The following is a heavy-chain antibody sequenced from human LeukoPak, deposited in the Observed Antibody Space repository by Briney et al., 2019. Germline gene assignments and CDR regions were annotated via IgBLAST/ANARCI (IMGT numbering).Heavy chain of an antibody. V-gene: IGHV4-30-4*08. CDR3: ARYSSSGFDY. Sequence: LRLSCAASGFTFSSYAMSWVRQAPGKGLEWIGYIYYSGSTYYNPSLKSRVTISVDTSKNQFSLKLSSVTAADTAVYYCARYSSSGFDYWGQGTLVTVSS. D-gene: IGHD6-6*01. CDR2: IYYSGST. CDR1: GFTFSSYA. J-gene: IGHJ4*02.